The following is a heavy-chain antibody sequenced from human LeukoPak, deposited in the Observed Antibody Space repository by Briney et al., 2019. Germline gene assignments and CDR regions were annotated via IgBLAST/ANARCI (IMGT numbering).Heavy chain of an antibody. J-gene: IGHJ5*02. Sequence: SETLSLTCAVYGGSFSGYYWNWVRQPPEKGLEGIGEINHSGSTNYNPSLKSRVTISVDTSKNQFSLKLSSVTAADTALYYCARGLISSSWQNNWFGPWGQGTLVTVSS. CDR2: INHSGST. V-gene: IGHV4-34*01. D-gene: IGHD6-13*01. CDR3: ARGLISSSWQNNWFGP. CDR1: GGSFSGYY.